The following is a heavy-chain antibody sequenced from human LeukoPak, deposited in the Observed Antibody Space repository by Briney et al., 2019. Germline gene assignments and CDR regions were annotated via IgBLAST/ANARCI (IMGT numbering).Heavy chain of an antibody. Sequence: PGGSLRLSCAASGFTFSNYWMHWVRHAPGKGLVWVSRIKGDGSHTIYADSVKGRFTISRDNAKNSLYLQMNSLRAEDTALYYCAKDLGYYYDSSGYYYKYDAFDIWGQGTMVTVSS. D-gene: IGHD3-22*01. V-gene: IGHV3-74*01. J-gene: IGHJ3*02. CDR3: AKDLGYYYDSSGYYYKYDAFDI. CDR1: GFTFSNYW. CDR2: IKGDGSHT.